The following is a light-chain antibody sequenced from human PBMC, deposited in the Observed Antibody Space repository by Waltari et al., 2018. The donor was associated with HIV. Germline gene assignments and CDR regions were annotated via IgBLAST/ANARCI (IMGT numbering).Light chain of an antibody. CDR1: ASPKAY. J-gene: IGLJ1*01. CDR2: KNT. V-gene: IGLV3-25*03. CDR3: LSADNSGTYV. Sequence: SSELTQPPSVSVSPGQTARITCSGDASPKAYTPWFQQKPGQAPVVVIHKNTERPSGIPERFSASRSGTTVTLTITGVQTDDEADYYCLSADNSGTYVFGPGTTVTVL.